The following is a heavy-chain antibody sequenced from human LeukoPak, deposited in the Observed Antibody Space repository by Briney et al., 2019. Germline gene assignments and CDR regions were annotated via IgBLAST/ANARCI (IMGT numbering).Heavy chain of an antibody. V-gene: IGHV1-8*01. J-gene: IGHJ4*02. CDR3: AREGSSGYYSPFDY. CDR2: MNPNSGNT. Sequence: ASVKVSCKASGYTFTSYDINWVRQATGQGLEWMGWMNPNSGNTGYAQKFQGRVTMTRNTSISTAYMELSSLRSEDTAVYYCAREGSSGYYSPFDYWGQGTLATVSS. CDR1: GYTFTSYD. D-gene: IGHD3-22*01.